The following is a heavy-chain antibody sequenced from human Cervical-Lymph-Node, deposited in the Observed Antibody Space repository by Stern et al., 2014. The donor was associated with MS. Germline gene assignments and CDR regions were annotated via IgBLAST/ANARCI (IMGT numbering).Heavy chain of an antibody. CDR2: FYPSDSDI. V-gene: IGHV5-51*03. D-gene: IGHD4-11*01. CDR3: ATSLDADYIGYFDS. Sequence: EVQLVESGAEVKKPGESLKISCRNSGGSFSKYAIAWVRQMPGKGLEWMGMFYPSDSDIRYSTSFQGQVTISADQSISTAYLQWSSLKASDTAIYYCATSLDADYIGYFDSWGQGTLVTVSS. CDR1: GGSFSKYA. J-gene: IGHJ4*02.